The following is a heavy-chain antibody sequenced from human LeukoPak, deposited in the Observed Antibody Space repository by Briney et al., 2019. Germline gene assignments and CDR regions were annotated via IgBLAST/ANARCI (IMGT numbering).Heavy chain of an antibody. D-gene: IGHD3-3*01. J-gene: IGHJ6*03. CDR1: GFTFSSYA. CDR2: ISGSGGST. CDR3: AKDRGLESRFLEWLYMDV. V-gene: IGHV3-23*01. Sequence: GGSLRLSCAASGFTFSSYAMSWVRQAPGKGLEWVSAISGSGGSTYYADSVKGRFTISRDNSKNTLYLQMNSLRAEDTAVYYCAKDRGLESRFLEWLYMDVWGKGTTVTVSS.